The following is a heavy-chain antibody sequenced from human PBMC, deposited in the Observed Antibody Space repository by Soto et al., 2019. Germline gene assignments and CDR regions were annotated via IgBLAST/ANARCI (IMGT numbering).Heavy chain of an antibody. Sequence: PGWSLRLSCAASVFTFISYEMNWVRQAPGKGLEWVSYISSSGNIIYYADSVKGRFTISRDNAKNSLFLQMNSLRVEDTGVYYCARARGGYSYGYELDYWGQGTLVTVSS. CDR2: ISSSGNII. CDR3: ARARGGYSYGYELDY. J-gene: IGHJ4*02. CDR1: VFTFISYE. D-gene: IGHD5-18*01. V-gene: IGHV3-48*03.